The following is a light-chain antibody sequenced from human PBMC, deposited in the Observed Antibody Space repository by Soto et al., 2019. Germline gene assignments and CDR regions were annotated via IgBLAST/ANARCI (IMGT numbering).Light chain of an antibody. CDR3: AAWDDSLNGDV. CDR1: SSNIGSNS. CDR2: SND. J-gene: IGLJ1*01. Sequence: QSVLTQPPSASGTPGQRVTISCSGSSSNIGSNSVNWYQQLPGTAPKLLIYSNDRRPSGVPDRFSGSKSGTSASLAISGLQSKDEADYYCAAWDDSLNGDVFGTGTKLTVL. V-gene: IGLV1-44*01.